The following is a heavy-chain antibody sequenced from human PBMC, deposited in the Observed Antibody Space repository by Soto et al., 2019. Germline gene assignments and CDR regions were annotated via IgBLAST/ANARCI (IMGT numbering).Heavy chain of an antibody. D-gene: IGHD2-2*01. CDR1: GGTFSSYA. CDR3: ARDLLGYCSSTSCPRDGMDV. Sequence: SVKVSCKASGGTFSSYAISWVRQAPGQGLEWMGGIIPIFGTANYAQKFQGRVTITADESTSTAYMELSSLRSEDTAVYYCARDLLGYCSSTSCPRDGMDVWGQGTTVTVSS. V-gene: IGHV1-69*13. CDR2: IIPIFGTA. J-gene: IGHJ6*02.